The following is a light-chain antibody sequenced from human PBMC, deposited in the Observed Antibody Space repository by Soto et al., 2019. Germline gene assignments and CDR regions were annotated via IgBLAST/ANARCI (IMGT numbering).Light chain of an antibody. V-gene: IGLV2-14*01. CDR3: SSYTSSTTRV. CDR1: SSDIGAYNY. J-gene: IGLJ2*01. CDR2: EVS. Sequence: QSALTQPASVSGSPGQSITISCTGTSSDIGAYNYVSWYQQHPGKAPRLIIYEVSDRPSGISNRFSGSKSGNTASLTISGLQAEDEADYYCSSYTSSTTRVFGGGTNLTVL.